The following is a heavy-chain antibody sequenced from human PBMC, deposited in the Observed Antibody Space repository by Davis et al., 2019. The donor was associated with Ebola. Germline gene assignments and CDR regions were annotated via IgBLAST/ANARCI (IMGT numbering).Heavy chain of an antibody. CDR2: IKQDGSEK. CDR3: ARNAEEDLIGTLIMVDYFDY. J-gene: IGHJ4*02. D-gene: IGHD2-21*01. Sequence: GGSLRLSCAASGFTFSSYWMSWVRQAPGKGLEWVANIKQDGSEKYYVDSVKGRFTISRDNAKNSLYLQLKSLRAEDTAIYYCARNAEEDLIGTLIMVDYFDYWGQGTPVTVSS. V-gene: IGHV3-7*01. CDR1: GFTFSSYW.